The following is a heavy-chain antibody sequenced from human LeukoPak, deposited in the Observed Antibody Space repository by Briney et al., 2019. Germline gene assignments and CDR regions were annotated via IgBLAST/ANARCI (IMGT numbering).Heavy chain of an antibody. V-gene: IGHV3-74*01. CDR2: INTDGSSI. CDR3: AIRGLSTCAFDI. D-gene: IGHD3-16*02. CDR1: GFTFSSYW. J-gene: IGHJ3*02. Sequence: GSLRLSCAASGFTFSSYWVHWVRQAPGKGLVWVSRINTDGSSISYADSVKGRFTISRDNAKNTLYLQMNSLRAEDTAVYYCAIRGLSTCAFDIWGQGTMVTVSS.